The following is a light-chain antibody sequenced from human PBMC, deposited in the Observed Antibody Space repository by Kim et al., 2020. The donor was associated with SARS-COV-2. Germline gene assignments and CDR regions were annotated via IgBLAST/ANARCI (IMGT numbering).Light chain of an antibody. V-gene: IGKV1-5*01. CDR1: QSITSG. CDR2: AVS. Sequence: TLSASVGDTVTITSRASQSITSGLAWYQQKPGKAPKLLIYAVSNLDSGVPSRFSGSGSGTQFSLTIRSLQPDDFATYYCQQHNGYFGGGTKVDIK. J-gene: IGKJ4*01. CDR3: QQHNGY.